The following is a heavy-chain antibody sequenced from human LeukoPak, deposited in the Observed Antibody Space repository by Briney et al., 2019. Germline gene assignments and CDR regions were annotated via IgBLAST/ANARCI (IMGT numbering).Heavy chain of an antibody. V-gene: IGHV7-4-1*02. CDR2: INTNTGNP. J-gene: IGHJ4*02. D-gene: IGHD2-2*01. CDR1: GYTFTSYA. CDR3: ARNQYCSSTNCYGGRGALDF. Sequence: ASVKVSCKASGYTFTSYAMNWVRQAPGQGLEWMGWINTNTGNPTYAQGFTGRFVFSLDTAVSTAYLRISSLKAEDTALYYCARNQYCSSTNCYGGRGALDFWGQGTLLTVSS.